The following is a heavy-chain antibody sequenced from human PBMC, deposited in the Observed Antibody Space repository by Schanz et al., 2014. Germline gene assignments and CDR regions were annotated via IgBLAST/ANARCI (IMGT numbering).Heavy chain of an antibody. Sequence: QVQLRESGPGLVKPSETLSLTCSVSGGSISSRSYYWGWIRQPPGKGLEWIGNIDYDGNAYYNPSPTSQSTMPVAIPKPQFPLKVASVTAADTAVYFCARRGRAFDTWGHGTMVTVSS. CDR2: IDYDGNA. V-gene: IGHV4-39*01. CDR3: ARRGRAFDT. CDR1: GGSISSRSYY. J-gene: IGHJ3*02.